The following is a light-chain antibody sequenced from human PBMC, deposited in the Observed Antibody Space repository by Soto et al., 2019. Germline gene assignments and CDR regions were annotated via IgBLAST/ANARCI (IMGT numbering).Light chain of an antibody. CDR3: SSYTSSSTGVV. CDR1: SSDVGGYNY. J-gene: IGLJ2*01. Sequence: QSVLNQPASVSGSPGQSITISCTGTSSDVGGYNYVSWYQQHPGKAPKLMIYDVSNRPSGVSNRFSGSKSGNTASLTISGLQAEDEADYYCSSYTSSSTGVVFGGGTKLTVL. V-gene: IGLV2-14*01. CDR2: DVS.